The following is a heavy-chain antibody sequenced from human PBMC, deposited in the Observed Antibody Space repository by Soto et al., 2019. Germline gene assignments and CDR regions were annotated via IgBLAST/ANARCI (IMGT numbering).Heavy chain of an antibody. Sequence: QVQLVQSGAEVKKPGSSVKVSCKASGGTFSSYAISWVRQAPGQGLEWMGGIIPIFGTANYAQKFQGRVKITADESTSTAYMELSSLRSEDTAVYYCARDTPRAMGVGELPSPAFDIWGQGTMVTVSS. CDR3: ARDTPRAMGVGELPSPAFDI. CDR1: GGTFSSYA. D-gene: IGHD3-10*01. CDR2: IIPIFGTA. V-gene: IGHV1-69*01. J-gene: IGHJ3*02.